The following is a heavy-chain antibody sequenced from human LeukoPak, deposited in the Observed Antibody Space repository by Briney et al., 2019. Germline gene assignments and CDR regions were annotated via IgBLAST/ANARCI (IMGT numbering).Heavy chain of an antibody. Sequence: PGGSLRLSCAASGFTFSSYWMDWVRQVPGKGLVWVSGINSDGRMTRYAESVKGRFTISRDNAKNTLYLQMSSLRGEDTAVYYCARVGSTDSPHAFDIWGQGTTVTVSS. V-gene: IGHV3-74*01. CDR2: INSDGRMT. CDR3: ARVGSTDSPHAFDI. J-gene: IGHJ3*02. D-gene: IGHD3-22*01. CDR1: GFTFSSYW.